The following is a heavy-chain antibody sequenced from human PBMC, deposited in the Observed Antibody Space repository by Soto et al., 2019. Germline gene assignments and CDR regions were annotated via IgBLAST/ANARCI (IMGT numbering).Heavy chain of an antibody. CDR3: AKTRLYDNNDYHRDGFDW. CDR1: GFRFWTYS. V-gene: IGHV3-23*01. Sequence: EVKLLESGGGLVQPGESLRLSCAASGFRFWTYSMSWFRQAPGKGLEWVSGISVDGSATSYADSLKGRFTVSIDNSKDTLFLQMHTLRVDDTAVYYCAKTRLYDNNDYHRDGFDWWGPGTAVTVS. J-gene: IGHJ3*01. CDR2: ISVDGSAT. D-gene: IGHD5-12*01.